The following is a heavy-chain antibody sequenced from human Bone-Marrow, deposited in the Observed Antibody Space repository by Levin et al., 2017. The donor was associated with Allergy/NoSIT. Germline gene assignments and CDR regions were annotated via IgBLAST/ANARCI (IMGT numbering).Heavy chain of an antibody. CDR3: AKDLSSSGRGVKYYYYYGMDV. CDR2: ISYDGSNK. Sequence: PGGSLRLSCAASGFTFSSYGMHWVRQAPGKGLEWVAVISYDGSNKYYADSVKGRFTISRDNSKNTLYLQMNSLRAEDTAVYYCAKDLSSSGRGVKYYYYYGMDVWGQGTTVTVSS. CDR1: GFTFSSYG. V-gene: IGHV3-30*18. D-gene: IGHD6-6*01. J-gene: IGHJ6*02.